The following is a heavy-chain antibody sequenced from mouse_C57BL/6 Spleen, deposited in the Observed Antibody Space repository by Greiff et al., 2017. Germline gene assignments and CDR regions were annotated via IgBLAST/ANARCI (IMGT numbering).Heavy chain of an antibody. CDR1: GYAFTNYL. CDR3: ARSRLYYCSNNWYFYV. V-gene: IGHV1-54*01. J-gene: IGHJ1*03. D-gene: IGHD1-1*01. CDR2: INPGSGGT. Sequence: QVQLQQSGAELVRPGTSVKVSCKASGYAFTNYLIEWVKQRPGQGLEWIGVINPGSGGTNYKEKFKGKATLTADKSSSTAYMQLSILTSEDSAVYFCARSRLYYCSNNWYFYVWGTGTTVTVSS.